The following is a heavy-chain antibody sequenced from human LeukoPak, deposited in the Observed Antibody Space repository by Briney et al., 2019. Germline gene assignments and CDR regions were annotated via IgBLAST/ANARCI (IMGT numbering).Heavy chain of an antibody. Sequence: RPGGSLRLSCAASGFTFEDYGMSWVRQAPGKGLEWVSGITWNGGSSSYADSVQGRFTISRDNANNSLYLQMNSLRAEDTALYYCARDGGDGFNSGGDYWGQGTLVTVSS. D-gene: IGHD5-24*01. CDR2: ITWNGGSS. V-gene: IGHV3-20*04. CDR1: GFTFEDYG. CDR3: ARDGGDGFNSGGDY. J-gene: IGHJ4*02.